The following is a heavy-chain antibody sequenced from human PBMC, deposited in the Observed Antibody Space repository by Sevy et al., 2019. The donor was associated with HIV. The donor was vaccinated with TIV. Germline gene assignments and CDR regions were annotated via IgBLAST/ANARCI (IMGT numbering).Heavy chain of an antibody. Sequence: GGSLRLSCAASGLTLTTTSMSWVRQVPGKGLEWVAGVTSDGTTYYADSVRDRFTVSRDNSKNTLYLQLNSLRADDTAVFYCAGGDTTMITDLDYWGQGTLVTVSS. D-gene: IGHD3-16*01. CDR1: GLTLTTTS. V-gene: IGHV3-53*01. J-gene: IGHJ4*02. CDR2: VTSDGTT. CDR3: AGGDTTMITDLDY.